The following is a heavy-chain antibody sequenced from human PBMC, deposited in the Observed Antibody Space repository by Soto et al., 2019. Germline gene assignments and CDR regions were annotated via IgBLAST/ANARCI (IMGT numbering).Heavy chain of an antibody. CDR1: GYTFTSYY. Sequence: QVQLVQSGAEVKKPGASVKVSCKASGYTFTSYYMHWVRQAPGQGLEWMGIINPSGGSTSYAQKFQGRVTMTRDTSKSTVYMELSSLRSEDTAVYYCARDLGYDILSIRGVFDYWGQGTLVTVSS. CDR3: ARDLGYDILSIRGVFDY. J-gene: IGHJ4*02. CDR2: INPSGGST. V-gene: IGHV1-46*01. D-gene: IGHD3-9*01.